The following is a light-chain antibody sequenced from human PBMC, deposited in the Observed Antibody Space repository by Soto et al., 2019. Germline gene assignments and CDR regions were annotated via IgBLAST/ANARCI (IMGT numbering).Light chain of an antibody. Sequence: QSALTQPASVSGSPGQSITISCTGTSSDVGSYNLVSWYQQQPGKAPKLMIYEGSKRPSGVSNRFSGSKSGNMASLTISGLQAEDEADYYCCSYAGSSTLVVFGGGTKLTVL. J-gene: IGLJ2*01. CDR2: EGS. CDR3: CSYAGSSTLVV. V-gene: IGLV2-23*01. CDR1: SSDVGSYNL.